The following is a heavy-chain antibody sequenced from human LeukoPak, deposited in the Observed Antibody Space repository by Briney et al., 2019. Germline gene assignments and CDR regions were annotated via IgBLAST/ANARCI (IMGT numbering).Heavy chain of an antibody. CDR2: ISWNSGSI. J-gene: IGHJ6*02. CDR1: GFTFDDYA. Sequence: GGSLRLSCAASGFTFDDYAMHWVRQAPGKGLEWVSGISWNSGSIGYADSVKGRFTISRDNAKNSLYLQMNSLRAEDTALYYCAKDRDYYGMDVWDQGTTVTVSS. CDR3: AKDRDYYGMDV. V-gene: IGHV3-9*01.